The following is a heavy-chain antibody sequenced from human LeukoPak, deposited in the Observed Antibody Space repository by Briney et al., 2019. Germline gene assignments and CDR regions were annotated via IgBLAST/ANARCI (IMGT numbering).Heavy chain of an antibody. CDR2: IKHDESEK. CDR1: GFSFNSDW. CDR3: TRRLDD. D-gene: IGHD3-16*01. V-gene: IGHV3-7*01. Sequence: QPGGSLRLSCAASGFSFNSDWMDWARQAPGKGLEWVANIKHDESEKNYLDSVKGRFTISRDNAQNSLYLQMNGLRVEDTAVYYCTRRLDDWGQGTLVTVSS. J-gene: IGHJ4*02.